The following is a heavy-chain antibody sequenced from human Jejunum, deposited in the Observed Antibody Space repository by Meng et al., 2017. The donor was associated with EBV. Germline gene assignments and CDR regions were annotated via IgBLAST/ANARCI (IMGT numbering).Heavy chain of an antibody. Sequence: QVQLQESGPGLVKPSGTLSLTCAVSGDSTSSSHWWSWVRQPPGKGLEWIGEMHPGGSTNYNPSLKSRVTISVDNSKNQFSLKLTPVTAADTAVYYCAKSNDYSLNSWGQGTLVTVSS. CDR3: AKSNDYSLNS. CDR2: MHPGGST. V-gene: IGHV4-4*02. D-gene: IGHD4-11*01. CDR1: GDSTSSSHW. J-gene: IGHJ4*02.